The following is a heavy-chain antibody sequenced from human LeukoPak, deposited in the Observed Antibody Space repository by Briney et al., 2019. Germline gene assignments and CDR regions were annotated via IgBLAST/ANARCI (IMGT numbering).Heavy chain of an antibody. Sequence: AGESLKISCKGSGYSFTSYWIGWVRQMPGKGLEGMGIIYPGDSDTRDSPSFQRQGTISADQPISTAYLQWSSLQAQDTAMYYCARLYRRLGSTFDIWGQGTMVTVSS. CDR3: ARLYRRLGSTFDI. CDR2: IYPGDSDT. J-gene: IGHJ3*02. V-gene: IGHV5-51*01. CDR1: GYSFTSYW. D-gene: IGHD1-26*01.